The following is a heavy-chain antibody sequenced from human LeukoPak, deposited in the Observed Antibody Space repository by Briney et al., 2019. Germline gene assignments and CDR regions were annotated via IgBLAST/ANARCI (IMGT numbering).Heavy chain of an antibody. CDR1: GGSISSYY. Sequence: PSETLSLTCTVSGGSISSYYWSWIRQPPGKGLEWIGYISYGGATSYNPSLTRRVTISADSPKNRFSLRLSSLTAADTALYYCARHGGTLDYFDYWGPGSLVTVSS. CDR2: ISYGGAT. J-gene: IGHJ4*02. CDR3: ARHGGTLDYFDY. V-gene: IGHV4-59*08. D-gene: IGHD1-26*01.